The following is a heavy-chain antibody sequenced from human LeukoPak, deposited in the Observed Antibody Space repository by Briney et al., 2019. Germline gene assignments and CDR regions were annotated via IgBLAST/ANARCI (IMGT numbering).Heavy chain of an antibody. CDR2: IYYSGST. Sequence: SETLSLTCTVSGGSISSYYWSWIRQPPGKGLEWIGYIYYSGSTYYNPSLKSRVTISVDTSENQFSLKLSSVTAADTAVYYCARAPITMVRGVAYFDYWGQGTLVTVSS. D-gene: IGHD3-10*01. CDR3: ARAPITMVRGVAYFDY. J-gene: IGHJ4*02. V-gene: IGHV4-59*08. CDR1: GGSISSYY.